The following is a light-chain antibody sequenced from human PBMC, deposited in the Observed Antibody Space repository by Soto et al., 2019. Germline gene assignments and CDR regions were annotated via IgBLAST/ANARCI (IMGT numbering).Light chain of an antibody. J-gene: IGKJ2*01. CDR3: QHRSTG. Sequence: ETVLTQSPDALSLSPGERVTLSCRASQSVGSYLVWYQQKPGQAPRLLIYGASNRATGIPARFSGSGSGTDFTLTISSLEPDDFAVYYCQHRSTGFDQGTKLEIK. CDR2: GAS. CDR1: QSVGSY. V-gene: IGKV3-11*01.